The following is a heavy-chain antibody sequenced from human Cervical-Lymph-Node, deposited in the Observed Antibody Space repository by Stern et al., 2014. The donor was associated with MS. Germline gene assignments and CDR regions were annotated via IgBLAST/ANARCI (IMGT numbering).Heavy chain of an antibody. D-gene: IGHD1-1*01. CDR3: ARAGDYYTMDV. Sequence: VQLVQSGPGLVKPSQTLSLTCTVSGGSISSGDYYWSWIRQRPGMGLEWIGYISSSASTYYNPFLNRSVTISVDTSKNQFSLKLNSVTAADTAVYYCARAGDYYTMDVWGQGTTVTVSS. CDR2: ISSSAST. J-gene: IGHJ6*02. CDR1: GGSISSGDYY. V-gene: IGHV4-31*03.